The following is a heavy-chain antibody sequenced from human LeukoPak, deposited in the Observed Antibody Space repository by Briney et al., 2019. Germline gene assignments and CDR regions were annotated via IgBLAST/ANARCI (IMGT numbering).Heavy chain of an antibody. CDR1: GFTFSNYA. CDR3: AKRDAFDSSGYSPLFDS. V-gene: IGHV3-23*01. Sequence: GGSLRLSCAASGFTFSNYAMTWVRQAPGKGLEWVSGISGTGTTIYYADTVKGRFTISRDNSKNTLNLKMNSLRAGDTAVYYCAKRDAFDSSGYSPLFDSWGQGTLVTVSS. D-gene: IGHD3-22*01. CDR2: ISGTGTTI. J-gene: IGHJ4*02.